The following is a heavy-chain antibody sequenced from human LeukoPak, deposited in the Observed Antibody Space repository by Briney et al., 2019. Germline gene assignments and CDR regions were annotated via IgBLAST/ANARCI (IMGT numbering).Heavy chain of an antibody. CDR2: INHSGST. D-gene: IGHD3-22*01. CDR1: GVSFSGYY. CDR3: ARVPPLSYDSSGYYYYGMDV. V-gene: IGHV4-34*01. Sequence: SETLSLTCAVYGVSFSGYYWSWIRQPPGKGLEWIGEINHSGSTNYNPSLKSRVTISVDTSKNQFSLKLSSVTAADTAVYYCARVPPLSYDSSGYYYYGMDVWGQGTTVTVSS. J-gene: IGHJ6*02.